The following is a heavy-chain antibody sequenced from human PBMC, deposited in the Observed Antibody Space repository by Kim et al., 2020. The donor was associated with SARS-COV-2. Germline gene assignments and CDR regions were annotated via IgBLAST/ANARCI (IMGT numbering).Heavy chain of an antibody. D-gene: IGHD2-21*02. Sequence: SETLSLTCTVSRGAISNSYWSWIRQPPGKGLEWIGYIYYKGNTNYNPSLKSRVTISVDTSNNQFSLKLNSVTAADTAVYYCARGLVTPDYWGQRTLVTVSS. V-gene: IGHV4-59*13. CDR3: ARGLVTPDY. CDR2: IYYKGNT. CDR1: RGAISNSY. J-gene: IGHJ4*02.